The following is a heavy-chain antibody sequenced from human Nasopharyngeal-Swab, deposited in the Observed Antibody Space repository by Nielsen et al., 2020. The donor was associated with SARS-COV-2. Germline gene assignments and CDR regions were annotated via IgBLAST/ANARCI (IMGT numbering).Heavy chain of an antibody. CDR1: GFTFDDYA. Sequence: SLKISCAASGFTFDDYAMHWVRQAPGKGLEWVSGISWNSGSIGYADSVKGRFTISRDNAKNSLYLQMNSLRAEDTAVYYRAVDGYWGQGTLVTVSS. CDR3: AVDGY. V-gene: IGHV3-9*01. D-gene: IGHD5-12*01. J-gene: IGHJ4*02. CDR2: ISWNSGSI.